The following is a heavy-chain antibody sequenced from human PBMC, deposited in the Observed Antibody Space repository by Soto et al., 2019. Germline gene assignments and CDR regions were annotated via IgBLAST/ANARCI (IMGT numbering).Heavy chain of an antibody. CDR3: AASCVGCCGFNYCGMDV. Sequence: QVQLQESGPGLVKPSQTLSLTCTVSGGSISSGGYYWSWIRQHPGKGLEWIGYVYYSGSTYYTPSLQSRVTISVDTSKNQSSLKRSSVTAADTAVYYCAASCVGCCGFNYCGMDVWGQGTTVTVSS. CDR2: VYYSGST. D-gene: IGHD5-12*01. CDR1: GGSISSGGYY. J-gene: IGHJ6*02. V-gene: IGHV4-31*03.